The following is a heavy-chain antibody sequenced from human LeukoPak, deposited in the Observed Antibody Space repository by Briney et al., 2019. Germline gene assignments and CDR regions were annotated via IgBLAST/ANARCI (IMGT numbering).Heavy chain of an antibody. CDR2: IHYSGST. Sequence: SETLSLTCTVSDGSISGYYWSWIRQPPGKALEWIGYIHYSGSTNYNPSLKSRVAISVDTSKNHFSLKLSSVTAADTAVYYCARLISGVGYFDFWGQGTLVTVSS. V-gene: IGHV4-59*08. CDR3: ARLISGVGYFDF. CDR1: DGSISGYY. D-gene: IGHD3-10*01. J-gene: IGHJ4*02.